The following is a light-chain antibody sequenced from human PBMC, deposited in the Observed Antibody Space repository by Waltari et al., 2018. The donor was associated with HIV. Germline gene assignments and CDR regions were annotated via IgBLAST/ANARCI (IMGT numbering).Light chain of an antibody. V-gene: IGLV1-40*01. J-gene: IGLJ3*02. CDR1: NSNIGAGYD. CDR2: RNN. Sequence: QSVLTQPPSVSGATGQRVTISCTGSNSNIGAGYDVHWYQQLPGTAPKLLICRNNNRPSGVPDRFSGSKSGTSASLAITGLQAEDEADYYCQSYDSTLSNSVFGGGTKLTVL. CDR3: QSYDSTLSNSV.